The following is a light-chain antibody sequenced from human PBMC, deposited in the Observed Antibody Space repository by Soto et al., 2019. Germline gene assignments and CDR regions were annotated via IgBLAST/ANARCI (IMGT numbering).Light chain of an antibody. CDR1: SSDVGAYNY. J-gene: IGLJ1*01. Sequence: QSVLTQPASVSGSPGQSITISCTGTSSDVGAYNYVSWYQQYPGRAPKLMIYDVTNRPSGVSNRFSGSKSGNTASLTISGLQAEDEADYYCSSYTASSIRVFGTGTKVTVL. CDR2: DVT. V-gene: IGLV2-14*03. CDR3: SSYTASSIRV.